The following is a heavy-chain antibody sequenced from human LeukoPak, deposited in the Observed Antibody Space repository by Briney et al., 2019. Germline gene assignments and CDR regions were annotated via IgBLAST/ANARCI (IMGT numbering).Heavy chain of an antibody. J-gene: IGHJ4*02. V-gene: IGHV3-64*01. D-gene: IGHD5-24*01. CDR2: INYNEDST. CDR3: ARDSGGDTYNDYFDS. CDR1: GFSFNTYA. Sequence: GGSLRLSCAASGFSFNTYAMHWVRQAPGKGLEYVSAINYNEDSTYYANSVKGRFIISRDNSKKTLFLQMGSLRAEDTAVYCCARDSGGDTYNDYFDSWGQGTLVTVSS.